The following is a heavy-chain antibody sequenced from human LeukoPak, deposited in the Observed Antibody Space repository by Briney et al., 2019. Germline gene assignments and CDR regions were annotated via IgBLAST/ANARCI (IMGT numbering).Heavy chain of an antibody. D-gene: IGHD2-21*02. J-gene: IGHJ5*02. V-gene: IGHV1-69*05. CDR1: GGTFSSYA. CDR3: ARDVLSYCGGDCAPGWFDP. Sequence: EASVKVSCKASGGTFSSYAISWVRQAPGQGLGWMGGIIPIFGTANYAQKFQGRVTITTDESTSTAYMELSSLRSEDTAVYYCARDVLSYCGGDCAPGWFDPWGQGTLVTVSS. CDR2: IIPIFGTA.